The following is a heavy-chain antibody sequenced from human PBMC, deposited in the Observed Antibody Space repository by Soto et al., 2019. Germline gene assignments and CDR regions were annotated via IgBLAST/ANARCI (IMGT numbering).Heavy chain of an antibody. J-gene: IGHJ4*02. CDR3: NRCSEYDFWSGYL. Sequence: QERLVQSGAEVRKPGSSVKVSCKVTGGTSTRYAINWVRKAPGQGLEWMVGIVPMFGTSQYAQKFQGRVTITADTSTNIAYMELRSLRSEDTAVYYCNRCSEYDFWSGYLWGQGTLVSVSS. CDR1: GGTSTRYA. CDR2: IVPMFGTS. D-gene: IGHD3-3*01. V-gene: IGHV1-69*06.